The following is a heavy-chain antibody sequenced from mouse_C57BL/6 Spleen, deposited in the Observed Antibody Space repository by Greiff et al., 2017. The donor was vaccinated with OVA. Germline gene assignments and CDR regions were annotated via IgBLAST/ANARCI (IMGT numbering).Heavy chain of an antibody. Sequence: QVQLQQPGAELVRPGTSMKLSCKASGYTFTSYWMHWVKQRPGQGLEWIGVIDPSDSYTNYNQKFKGKATLTVDTSSSTAYMQLSSLTSEDSAVYYCARGGYDYDYAMDYWGQGTSVTVSS. CDR3: ARGGYDYDYAMDY. V-gene: IGHV1-59*01. CDR2: IDPSDSYT. D-gene: IGHD2-4*01. J-gene: IGHJ4*01. CDR1: GYTFTSYW.